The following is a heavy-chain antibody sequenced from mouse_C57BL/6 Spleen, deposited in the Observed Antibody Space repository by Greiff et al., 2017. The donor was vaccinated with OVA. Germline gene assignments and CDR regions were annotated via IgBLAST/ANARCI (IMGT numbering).Heavy chain of an antibody. V-gene: IGHV1-85*01. CDR1: GYTFTSYD. D-gene: IGHD2-4*01. CDR3: ARRDDYAWFAY. CDR2: IYPRDGST. Sequence: LLESGPELVKPGASVKLSCKASGYTFTSYDINWVKQRPGQGLEWIGWIYPRDGSTKYNEKFKGKATLTVDTSSSTAYMELHSLTSEDSAVYFCARRDDYAWFAYWGQGTLVTVSA. J-gene: IGHJ3*01.